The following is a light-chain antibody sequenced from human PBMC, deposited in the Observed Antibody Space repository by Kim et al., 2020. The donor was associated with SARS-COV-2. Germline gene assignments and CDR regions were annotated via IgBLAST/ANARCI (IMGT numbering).Light chain of an antibody. CDR2: GAS. CDR3: QQYNNWPLT. V-gene: IGKV3-15*01. Sequence: VSPGESTTLSCRVSQSVSSNLAWYQQKPGQAPRLLIYGASTRATGIPARFSGSGSGTEFTLTISSLQSEDFAVYYCQQYNNWPLTFGGGTKVDIK. CDR1: QSVSSN. J-gene: IGKJ4*01.